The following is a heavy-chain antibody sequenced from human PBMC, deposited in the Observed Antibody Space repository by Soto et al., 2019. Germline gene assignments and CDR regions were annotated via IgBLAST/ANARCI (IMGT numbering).Heavy chain of an antibody. CDR3: ARTTSSFDY. Sequence: QLQLQESGPGLVKPSETLSLTCTVSGGSIGSSSYYWGWIRQPPGKGLEWIGRIYYSGSTYYNPSLKSRVTISVDTSKTQFSLKLSSVTAADTAVYSCARTTSSFDYWGQGTLVTVSS. CDR1: GGSIGSSSYY. CDR2: IYYSGST. V-gene: IGHV4-39*01. D-gene: IGHD2-2*01. J-gene: IGHJ4*02.